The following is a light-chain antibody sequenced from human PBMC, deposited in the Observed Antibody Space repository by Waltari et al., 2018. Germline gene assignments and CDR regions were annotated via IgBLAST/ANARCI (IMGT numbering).Light chain of an antibody. CDR1: QGISSY. CDR3: QQYYGYPQT. Sequence: AIQMIQSPSSLPVSTGGRVTITRRASQGISSYLAWYQQKPGNAPKLLIYAASTMQTGIPSRFSGSGSGTDFTLAISCLQSEDFATYYCQQYYGYPQTFGQGTKLEIK. V-gene: IGKV1-8*01. CDR2: AAS. J-gene: IGKJ1*01.